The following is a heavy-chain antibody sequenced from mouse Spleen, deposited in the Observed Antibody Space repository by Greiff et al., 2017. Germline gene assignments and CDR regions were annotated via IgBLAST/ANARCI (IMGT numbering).Heavy chain of an antibody. CDR1: GFSLSTSGMG. CDR2: IYWDDDK. D-gene: IGHD2-3*01. Sequence: QVQLKESGPGILQPSQTLSLTCSFSGFSLSTSGMGVSWIRQPSGKGLEWLAHIYWDDDKRYNPSLKSRLTISKDTSRNQVFLKITSVDTADTATYYCARSLYEYFDYWGQGTTLTVSS. V-gene: IGHV8-12*01. CDR3: ARSLYEYFDY. J-gene: IGHJ2*01.